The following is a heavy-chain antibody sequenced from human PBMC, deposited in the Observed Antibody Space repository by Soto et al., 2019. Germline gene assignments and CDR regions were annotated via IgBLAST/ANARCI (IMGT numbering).Heavy chain of an antibody. CDR1: GFTFNNFW. CDR3: ERIYSLGDWSGFRFDP. J-gene: IGHJ5*02. CDR2: IGGDGRDT. Sequence: EVQLVQSGGGLVQPGGSLRLSCAASGFTFNNFWMTWVRQAPGKGLEWVASIGGDGRDTYNVDSVKGRFTISRDNGKNSLYRQMDRLRVEDSGVYYCERIYSLGDWSGFRFDPWGQGTLVTVSS. D-gene: IGHD3-9*01. V-gene: IGHV3-7*03.